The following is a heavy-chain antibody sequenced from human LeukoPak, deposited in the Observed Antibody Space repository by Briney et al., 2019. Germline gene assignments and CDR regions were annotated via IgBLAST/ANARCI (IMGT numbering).Heavy chain of an antibody. CDR3: ARGGSNGVDY. CDR2: ISLYSGHT. CDR1: GYTFTNYG. D-gene: IGHD2-8*01. V-gene: IGHV1-18*01. J-gene: IGHJ4*02. Sequence: GASVKVACRTAGYTFTNYGVTWVRQAPGQGLEWMGWISLYSGHTNYAQRLQGRVTMTTDITTTTAYMELRSLRSDDTAVYSCARGGSNGVDYWGQGTLVTVSS.